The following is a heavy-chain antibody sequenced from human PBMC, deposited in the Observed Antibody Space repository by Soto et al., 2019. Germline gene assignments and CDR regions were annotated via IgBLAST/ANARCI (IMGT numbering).Heavy chain of an antibody. CDR2: ISGSGGST. V-gene: IGHV3-23*01. CDR1: GFTFSSYA. D-gene: IGHD2-21*01. Sequence: PGGSLRLCCAASGFTFSSYAMSWVRQAPGKGLEWVSAISGSGGSTYYADSVKGRFTISRDNSKNTLYLQMNSLRAEDTAVYYCAKLSSAILFGLIRVVAGASSFYFDYWGQGTLVAVSS. CDR3: AKLSSAILFGLIRVVAGASSFYFDY. J-gene: IGHJ4*02.